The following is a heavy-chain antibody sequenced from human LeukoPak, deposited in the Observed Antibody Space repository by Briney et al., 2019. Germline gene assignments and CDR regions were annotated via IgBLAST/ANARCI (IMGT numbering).Heavy chain of an antibody. Sequence: PGGSLRLSCAASGFTFSNYGMNWVRQAPGKGLEWVSSISSSSTYIYYADSVKGRCTISRDNAKNSLYLQMNSLRAEDTAVYYCAKSSGWNYYYYYMDVWGKGTTVIASS. CDR1: GFTFSNYG. CDR3: AKSSGWNYYYYYMDV. D-gene: IGHD6-19*01. V-gene: IGHV3-21*01. J-gene: IGHJ6*03. CDR2: ISSSSTYI.